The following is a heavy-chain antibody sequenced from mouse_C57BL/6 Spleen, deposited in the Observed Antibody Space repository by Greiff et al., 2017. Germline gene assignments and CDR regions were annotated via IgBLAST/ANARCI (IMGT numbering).Heavy chain of an antibody. D-gene: IGHD1-1*01. J-gene: IGHJ1*03. CDR3: AASYCGSGGYFDV. CDR2: IWGGGST. V-gene: IGHV2-9*01. CDR1: GFLLTSSG. Sequence: VKLMESGPGLVAPSQSLSITCTVSGFLLTSSGVDWVRQPPGKGLEWLGVIWGGGSTNYNSALMSRLSNSKDNSKGQVFLKMNSLQTDDTAMYYCAASYCGSGGYFDVWGTGTTVTVSS.